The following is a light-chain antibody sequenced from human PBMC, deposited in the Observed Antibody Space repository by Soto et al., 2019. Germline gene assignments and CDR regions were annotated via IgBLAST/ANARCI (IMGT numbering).Light chain of an antibody. CDR2: GAF. J-gene: IGKJ4*01. CDR3: QQYNNWPLT. CDR1: QSVNNK. V-gene: IGKV3D-15*01. Sequence: EIVMTQSPATLSVSPGERATLSCRASQSVNNKLVWYQQKPGQGPRLLIHGAFTRATGIPDRFSGSGSGTEFTLTISSLQSEDFAVYYRQQYNNWPLTFGGGTKVEIK.